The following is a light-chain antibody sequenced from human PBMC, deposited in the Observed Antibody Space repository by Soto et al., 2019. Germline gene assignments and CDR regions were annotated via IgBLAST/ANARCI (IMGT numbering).Light chain of an antibody. CDR1: SNNIGNND. CDR3: AAWDDSLNGVV. V-gene: IGLV1-36*01. Sequence: QYVLTQPPSVSEAPRQRVTISCSGSSNNIGNNDVNRYQQFPGKAPKLLIYYDDLLPSGVSDRFSGSKSGTSASLAISGLQSEDEADYYCAAWDDSLNGVVFGGGTKLTVL. J-gene: IGLJ2*01. CDR2: YDD.